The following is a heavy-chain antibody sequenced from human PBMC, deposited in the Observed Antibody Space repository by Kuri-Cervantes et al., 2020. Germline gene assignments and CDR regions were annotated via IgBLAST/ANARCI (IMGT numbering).Heavy chain of an antibody. V-gene: IGHV4-61*05. CDR3: ARTKYQLLQGVWFDP. CDR1: GGSISSSSYY. J-gene: IGHJ5*02. CDR2: IYYSGST. D-gene: IGHD2-2*01. Sequence: SETLSLTCTVSGGSISSSSYYWGWIRQPPGKGLEWIGYIYYSGSTNYNPSLKSRVTISVDTSKNQFSLKLSSVTAADTAVYYCARTKYQLLQGVWFDPWGQGTLVTVSS.